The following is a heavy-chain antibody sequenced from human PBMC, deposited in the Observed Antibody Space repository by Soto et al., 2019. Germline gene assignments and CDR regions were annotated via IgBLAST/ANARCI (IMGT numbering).Heavy chain of an antibody. D-gene: IGHD6-6*01. Sequence: PSETLSLTCTVSGGSISSGDYYWSWIRQPPGKGLEWIGYIYYSGSTYYNPSLKSRVTISVDTSKNQFSLKLSSVTAADTAVYYCARVVLAARHLNAFDIWGQGTMVTVS. J-gene: IGHJ3*02. CDR3: ARVVLAARHLNAFDI. CDR2: IYYSGST. CDR1: GGSISSGDYY. V-gene: IGHV4-30-4*01.